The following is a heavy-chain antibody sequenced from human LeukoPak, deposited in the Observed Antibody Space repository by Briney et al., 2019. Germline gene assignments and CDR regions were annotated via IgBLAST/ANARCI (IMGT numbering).Heavy chain of an antibody. J-gene: IGHJ6*01. CDR3: ARERIYFGSGGDLTDARLFYYYG. CDR1: GFTFSSYS. Sequence: GGSLRLSCAASGFTFSSYSMNWVRQAPGKGLEWVASINHNGNVNYYVDSVKGRFTISRDNAKNSLYLQMSNLRAEDTAVYFCARERIYFGSGGDLTDARLFYYYG. CDR2: INHNGNVN. D-gene: IGHD3-10*01. V-gene: IGHV3-7*03.